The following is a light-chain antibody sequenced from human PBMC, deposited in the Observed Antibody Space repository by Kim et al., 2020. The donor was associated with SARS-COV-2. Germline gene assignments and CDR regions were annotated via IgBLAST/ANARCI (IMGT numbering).Light chain of an antibody. V-gene: IGLV3-19*01. CDR3: NSRDSNDTVV. CDR2: GKN. Sequence: VALVQTVRITCQGDSLRSYYATWYQHKPGQAPLVVIYGKNNRPSVIPDRFSGSSSGNTASLTITGTQAGDEADYYCNSRDSNDTVVFGGGTQLTVL. CDR1: SLRSYY. J-gene: IGLJ2*01.